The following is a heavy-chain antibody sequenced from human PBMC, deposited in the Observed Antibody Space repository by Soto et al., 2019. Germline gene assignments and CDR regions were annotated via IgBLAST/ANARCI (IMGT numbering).Heavy chain of an antibody. CDR3: ARDNYGDYVILSGFYYYYYMDV. CDR2: IWYDGGNK. Sequence: GGSLRLSCAASGFTFSSYGMHWVRQAPGKGLEWVAVIWYDGGNKYYADSVKGRFTISRDNSKNTLYLQMNSLRAEDTAVYYCARDNYGDYVILSGFYYYYYMDVWGKGTTVTVSS. D-gene: IGHD4-17*01. CDR1: GFTFSSYG. V-gene: IGHV3-33*01. J-gene: IGHJ6*03.